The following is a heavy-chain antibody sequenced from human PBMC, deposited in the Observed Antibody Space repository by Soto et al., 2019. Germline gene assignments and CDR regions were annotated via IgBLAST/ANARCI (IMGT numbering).Heavy chain of an antibody. CDR1: GGSFSSYF. D-gene: IGHD2-8*01. Sequence: SETLSLTCTVSGGSFSSYFWSWIRQPPGKGLEWIGYIYYTGSTNYNPSLKSRVTISVDTSKNQFSLKLSSVTAADTAVYYCARRGYYAISAFDIWGQGTMVTVSS. CDR2: IYYTGST. CDR3: ARRGYYAISAFDI. V-gene: IGHV4-59*08. J-gene: IGHJ3*02.